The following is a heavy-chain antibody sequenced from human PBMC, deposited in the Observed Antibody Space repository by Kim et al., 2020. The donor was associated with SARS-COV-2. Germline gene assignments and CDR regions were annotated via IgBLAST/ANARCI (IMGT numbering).Heavy chain of an antibody. V-gene: IGHV4-4*06. D-gene: IGHD2-15*01. Sequence: SRVTMSVDTSKNQFSLKLTSVTAADTAVYYCAREGLGYCSGGSCDAAFDIWGQGTMVTVSS. J-gene: IGHJ3*02. CDR3: AREGLGYCSGGSCDAAFDI.